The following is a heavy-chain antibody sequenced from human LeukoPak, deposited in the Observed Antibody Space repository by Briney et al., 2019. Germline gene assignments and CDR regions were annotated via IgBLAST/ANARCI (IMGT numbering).Heavy chain of an antibody. J-gene: IGHJ4*03. CDR2: ISYDGSNK. V-gene: IGHV3-30*04. CDR1: GFTFSSYA. Sequence: PGRTLRLSCAASGFTFSSYAMHWLRQAPGKGLEWMAVISYDGSNKYYAASVKGRFTISRTNSKNTLYLQINSLRAEDTAGYYCARGGRRDSSCSLFDVWGKGTLVTVSS. D-gene: IGHD3-22*01. CDR3: ARGGRRDSSCSLFDV.